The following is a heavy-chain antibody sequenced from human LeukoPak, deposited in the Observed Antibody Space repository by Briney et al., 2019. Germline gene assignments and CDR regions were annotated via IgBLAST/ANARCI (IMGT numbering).Heavy chain of an antibody. J-gene: IGHJ4*02. V-gene: IGHV4-34*01. D-gene: IGHD2-2*01. CDR3: ASAGLRDCSSTSCYLLPDY. CDR1: GGSFSGYY. CDR2: INHSGST. Sequence: SETLSLTCADYGGSFSGYYWSWIRQPPGKGLEWIGEINHSGSTNYNPSLKSRVTISVDTSKNQFSLKLSSVTAADTAVYYCASAGLRDCSSTSCYLLPDYWGQGTLVTVSS.